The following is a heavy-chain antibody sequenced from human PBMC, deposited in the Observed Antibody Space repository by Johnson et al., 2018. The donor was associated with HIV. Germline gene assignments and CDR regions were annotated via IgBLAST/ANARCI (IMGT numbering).Heavy chain of an antibody. CDR1: GFTFSSYD. V-gene: IGHV3-13*01. Sequence: VQLVESGGGLVQPGGSLRLSCAASGFTFSSYDMHWVRQATGKGLEWVSAIGTAGDTYYPGSVKGRFTISRDNSKNTLDLQMNSLRAEDTAVYYCARGFHSGSYYRGRAFDIWGQGTMVTVSS. D-gene: IGHD1-26*01. CDR2: IGTAGDT. CDR3: ARGFHSGSYYRGRAFDI. J-gene: IGHJ3*02.